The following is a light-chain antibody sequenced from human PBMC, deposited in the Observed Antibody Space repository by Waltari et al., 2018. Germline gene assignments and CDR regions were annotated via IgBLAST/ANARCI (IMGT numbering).Light chain of an antibody. J-gene: IGKJ4*01. Sequence: DIQMTQSPFSLSASVGDRVTITCRASQTISSYLAWYQQKPGKVPKLLIYAASSLESGVPSRFSGSGSGTEFTLTISSLQPEDFATYYCQQHNSHPRTFGGGTKVEIK. CDR3: QQHNSHPRT. CDR1: QTISSY. V-gene: IGKV1-17*03. CDR2: AAS.